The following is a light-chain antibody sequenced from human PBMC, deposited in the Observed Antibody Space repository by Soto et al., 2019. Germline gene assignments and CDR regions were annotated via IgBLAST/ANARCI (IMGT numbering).Light chain of an antibody. V-gene: IGKV3D-11*01. CDR2: DVS. Sequence: EIVMTQSPATLSVSPGERATLSCRAGQGVTTNFAWYQQKSGQSPRLLIYDVSTRATGVPARFSGTGSETDFTLTISSLEPEDFAVYYCQQRSNWPMSTFGQGTRLEIK. CDR1: QGVTTN. J-gene: IGKJ5*01. CDR3: QQRSNWPMST.